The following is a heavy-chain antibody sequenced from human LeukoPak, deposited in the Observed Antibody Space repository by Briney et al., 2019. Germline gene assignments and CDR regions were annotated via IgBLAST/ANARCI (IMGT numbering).Heavy chain of an antibody. CDR1: GGSISSHY. D-gene: IGHD3-22*01. Sequence: PSETLSLTCTVSGGSISSHYWSWIRQPPGKGLEWIGYIYYSGSTNYNPSLKSRVTISVDTSKNQFSLKLSSVTAADTAVYYCARSDGDDYYDSSGSFDYWGQGTLVTVSS. CDR2: IYYSGST. V-gene: IGHV4-59*11. J-gene: IGHJ4*02. CDR3: ARSDGDDYYDSSGSFDY.